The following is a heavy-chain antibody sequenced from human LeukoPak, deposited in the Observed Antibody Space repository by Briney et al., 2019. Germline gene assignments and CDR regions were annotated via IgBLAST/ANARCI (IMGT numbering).Heavy chain of an antibody. CDR2: ISSSSSYI. CDR1: GFTFSSYS. CDR3: ARGARGTLSTFDY. Sequence: GGSLRLSCAASGFTFSSYSMNWVRQAPGKGLEWVSSISSSSSYIYYADSVKGRFTISRDNAKNSLYLQMNSLRVEDTAVYYCARGARGTLSTFDYWGQGTLVTVSS. J-gene: IGHJ4*02. D-gene: IGHD1-1*01. V-gene: IGHV3-21*04.